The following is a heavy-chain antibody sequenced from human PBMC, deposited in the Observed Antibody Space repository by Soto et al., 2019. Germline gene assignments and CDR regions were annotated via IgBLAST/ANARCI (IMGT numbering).Heavy chain of an antibody. CDR2: INAGGSDT. J-gene: IGHJ3*02. V-gene: IGHV3-23*01. Sequence: PGGSLGLSCAASGFTFSTYAMSWVRQAPGKGLEWVSAINAGGSDTYYADSVKGRFTISRDNSITTLFLQMNSLRTEDTAVYYCAHPRGYGVFDAYDIWGQGALVTVSS. CDR3: AHPRGYGVFDAYDI. CDR1: GFTFSTYA. D-gene: IGHD2-8*01.